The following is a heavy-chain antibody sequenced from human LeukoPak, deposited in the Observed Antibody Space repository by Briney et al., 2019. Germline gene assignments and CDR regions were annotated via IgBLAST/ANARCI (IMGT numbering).Heavy chain of an antibody. D-gene: IGHD3-16*01. V-gene: IGHV4-38-2*02. J-gene: IGHJ6*03. CDR1: GYSISSGYY. CDR3: AREPGTFDYPYMDV. Sequence: PSEILSLTCTVSGYSISSGYYWGWIRQPPGKGLEWIGSIYHSGSTYYNPSLKSRVTISVDTSKNQFSLKLSSVTAADTAVYYCAREPGTFDYPYMDVWGKGTTVTISS. CDR2: IYHSGST.